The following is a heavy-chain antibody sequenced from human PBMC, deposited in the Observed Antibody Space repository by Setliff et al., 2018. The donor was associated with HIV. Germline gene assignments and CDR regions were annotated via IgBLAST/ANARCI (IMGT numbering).Heavy chain of an antibody. CDR3: ARGLYSSSSRGAFDI. V-gene: IGHV1-18*01. CDR1: GYTLTEVS. Sequence: ASVKVSCKISGYTLTEVSMHWVRQAPGQGLEWMGWISAYNGNTDYAQKVQGRVTMTTDTSTSTAYMELRSLRSDDTAVYYCARGLYSSSSRGAFDIWGQGTMVTVSS. CDR2: ISAYNGNT. D-gene: IGHD6-6*01. J-gene: IGHJ3*02.